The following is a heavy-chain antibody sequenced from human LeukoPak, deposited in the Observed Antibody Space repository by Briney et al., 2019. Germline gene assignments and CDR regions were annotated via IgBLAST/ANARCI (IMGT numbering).Heavy chain of an antibody. CDR1: GFTFSSYW. J-gene: IGHJ6*03. D-gene: IGHD3-22*01. CDR2: INTDGSST. V-gene: IGHV3-74*01. CDR3: ARSSDFSGYYGGGSYYMDV. Sequence: PGGSLRLSCAVSGFTFSSYWMHWARQAPGKGLVWVSRINTDGSSTNYADSVKGRFTISRDNAKNTLYLQMSSLTAEDTAVYYCARSSDFSGYYGGGSYYMDVWGIGTTVTVSS.